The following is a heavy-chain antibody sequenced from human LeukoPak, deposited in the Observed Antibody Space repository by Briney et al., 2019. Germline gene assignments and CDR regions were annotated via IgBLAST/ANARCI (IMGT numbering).Heavy chain of an antibody. CDR1: GFTFTSSA. CDR3: AADQRWTDRYCSGDSCYGAGLWWFDP. CDR2: IVVGSGNT. J-gene: IGHJ5*02. V-gene: IGHV1-58*02. D-gene: IGHD2-15*01. Sequence: ASVKVSCKASGFTFTSSAMQWVRQARGQRLEWIGWIVVGSGNTNYAQKFQERVTITRDMSTSTAYMELSSLRSEDTAVYYCAADQRWTDRYCSGDSCYGAGLWWFDPWGQGTLVTVSS.